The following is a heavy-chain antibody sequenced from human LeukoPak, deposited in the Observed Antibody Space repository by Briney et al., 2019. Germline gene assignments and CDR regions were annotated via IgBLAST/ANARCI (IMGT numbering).Heavy chain of an antibody. V-gene: IGHV3-21*01. Sequence: GGSLRLSCAASEFIFSTYSMNWVRQAPGKGLEWVSSISSSSSYIYYADSVKSRFTISRDNAKNSLYLQMNSLRAEDTAVYYCARADYYYDSSGYSYWGQGTLVTVSS. CDR3: ARADYYYDSSGYSY. CDR1: EFIFSTYS. D-gene: IGHD3-22*01. J-gene: IGHJ4*02. CDR2: ISSSSSYI.